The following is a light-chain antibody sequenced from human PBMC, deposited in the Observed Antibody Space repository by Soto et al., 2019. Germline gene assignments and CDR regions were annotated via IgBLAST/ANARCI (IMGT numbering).Light chain of an antibody. CDR3: SSYTTSTTPVL. Sequence: QSALTQPASVSGSPGQSITISCTGTSSDVGAYNYVSWYQQHPGKAPKLMIYEVNNRPSGVSNRFSGSKSGNTASLTISGLQAEDEADYYCSSYTTSTTPVLFGGGTKLTVL. V-gene: IGLV2-14*01. CDR1: SSDVGAYNY. CDR2: EVN. J-gene: IGLJ2*01.